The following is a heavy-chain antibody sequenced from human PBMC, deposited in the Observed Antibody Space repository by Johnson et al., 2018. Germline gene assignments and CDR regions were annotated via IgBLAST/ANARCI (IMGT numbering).Heavy chain of an antibody. D-gene: IGHD6-19*01. CDR2: INSDGNST. CDR3: VREGSSGWCEMDV. Sequence: EVQLVESGGGLVQPGGSLRLSCVASGFTFSSSWMHWVRQAPGKGLVWVSRINSDGNSTKYADSVKGRITISIDNSKNTLHLQMNSLRPEDTAVYYFVREGSSGWCEMDVWGKGTTVTVSS. CDR1: GFTFSSSW. J-gene: IGHJ6*04. V-gene: IGHV3-74*03.